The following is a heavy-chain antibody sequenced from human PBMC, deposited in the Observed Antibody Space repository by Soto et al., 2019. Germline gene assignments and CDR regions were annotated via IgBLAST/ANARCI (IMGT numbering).Heavy chain of an antibody. Sequence: QVQLQESGPGLVKPSETLSLTCTVSGGSISSYYWSWIRQPPGKGLEWIGYIYYSGSTNYNPSLKSRVTISVDTSKNQFSLKLSSVTAADTAVYYCARPKMYYYYYMDVWGKGTTVTVSS. CDR1: GGSISSYY. CDR3: ARPKMYYYYYMDV. V-gene: IGHV4-59*08. CDR2: IYYSGST. J-gene: IGHJ6*03.